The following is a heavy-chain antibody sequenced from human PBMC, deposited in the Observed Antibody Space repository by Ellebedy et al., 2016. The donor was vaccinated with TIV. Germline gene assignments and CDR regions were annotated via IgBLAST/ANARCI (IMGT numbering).Heavy chain of an antibody. D-gene: IGHD2-21*02. CDR1: GFSVSSNY. Sequence: PGGSLRLSCVVSGFSVSSNYMSWVRQAPGGGLEWLSVIYYGGGTYYADSVKGRFIISRDNSKNIVDLQMNSLRGEDTAVYYCARWGDGKRADYWGQGALVTVS. J-gene: IGHJ4*02. CDR2: IYYGGGT. CDR3: ARWGDGKRADY. V-gene: IGHV3-66*01.